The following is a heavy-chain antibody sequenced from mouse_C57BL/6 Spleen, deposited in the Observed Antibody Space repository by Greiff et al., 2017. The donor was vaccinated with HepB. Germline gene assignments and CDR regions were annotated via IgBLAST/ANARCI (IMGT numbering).Heavy chain of an antibody. V-gene: IGHV8-12*01. D-gene: IGHD1-1*01. J-gene: IGHJ4*01. CDR1: GFSLSTSGMG. CDR2: IYWDDDK. Sequence: QVTLKVSGPGILQSSQTLSLTCSFSGFSLSTSGMGVSWIRQPSGKGLEWLAHIYWDDDKRYNPSLKSRLTISKDTSRNQVFLKITSVDTADTATYYCARSGPITTVVDYYAMDYWGQGTSVTVSS. CDR3: ARSGPITTVVDYYAMDY.